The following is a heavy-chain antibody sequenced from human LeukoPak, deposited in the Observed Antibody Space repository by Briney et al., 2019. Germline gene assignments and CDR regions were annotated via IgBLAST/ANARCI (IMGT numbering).Heavy chain of an antibody. D-gene: IGHD3-10*01. J-gene: IGHJ4*02. V-gene: IGHV1-69*05. CDR1: GGTFSSYA. CDR3: ASSDYYGSGSYYRNY. CDR2: IIPIFGTA. Sequence: ASVKVSCKASGGTFSSYAISWVRQAPGQGLEWMGGIIPIFGTANYAQKFQGRVTITTDESTSTAYMELSSLRSEDTAVYYCASSDYYGSGSYYRNYWGQGTLVTVSS.